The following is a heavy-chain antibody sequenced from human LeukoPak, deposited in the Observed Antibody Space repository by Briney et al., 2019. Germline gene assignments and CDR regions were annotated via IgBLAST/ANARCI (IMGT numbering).Heavy chain of an antibody. J-gene: IGHJ4*02. Sequence: GGSLRLSCAASGFTFSSYSMNWVRQAPGKGLEWVSSISSSSSYIYYADSVKGRFTISRDNAKNSLYLQMNSLRAEDTAVYYCARGQAYCGGDCYSDWGQGTLVTVSS. D-gene: IGHD2-21*02. CDR3: ARGQAYCGGDCYSD. CDR1: GFTFSSYS. CDR2: ISSSSSYI. V-gene: IGHV3-21*01.